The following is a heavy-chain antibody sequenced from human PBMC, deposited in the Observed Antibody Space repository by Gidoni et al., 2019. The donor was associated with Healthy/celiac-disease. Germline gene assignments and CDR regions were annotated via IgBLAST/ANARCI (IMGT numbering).Heavy chain of an antibody. CDR2: SSSNGGST. CDR1: GFTFSSYA. D-gene: IGHD6-19*01. V-gene: IGHV3-64*01. Sequence: EVQLVESGGGLVQPGGSLRLSCAASGFTFSSYAMHWVRQAPGKGLEYVSASSSNGGSTYYANSVKGRFTISRDNSKNTLYLQMGSLRAEDMSVYYCARWSSSTYSSGWDYFDYWGQGTLVTVSS. J-gene: IGHJ4*02. CDR3: ARWSSSTYSSGWDYFDY.